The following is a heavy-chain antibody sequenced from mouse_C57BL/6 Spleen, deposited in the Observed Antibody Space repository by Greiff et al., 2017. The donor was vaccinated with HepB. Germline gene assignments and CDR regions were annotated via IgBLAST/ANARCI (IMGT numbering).Heavy chain of an antibody. CDR2: INPSSGYT. CDR3: ARSWENEEADY. CDR1: GYTFTSYT. V-gene: IGHV1-4*01. D-gene: IGHD4-1*01. J-gene: IGHJ2*01. Sequence: QVQLQQSGAELARPGASVKMSCKASGYTFTSYTMHWVKQRPGQGLEWIGYINPSSGYTKYNQKFKDTATLTADKSSSTAYMQLSSLTSEASAVYYCARSWENEEADYGGQGTTLTVSS.